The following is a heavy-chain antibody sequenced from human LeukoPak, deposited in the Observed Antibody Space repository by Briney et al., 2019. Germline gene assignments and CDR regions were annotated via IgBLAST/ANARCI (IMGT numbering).Heavy chain of an antibody. CDR1: GGSITSYY. D-gene: IGHD6-13*01. CDR2: IFISEST. V-gene: IGHV4-4*07. J-gene: IGHJ2*01. CDR3: AGVSSSWYEDWYFDL. Sequence: SETLSLTCTVSGGSITSYYWSWVRQPAGKGLEWIGRIFISESTNYNPSLKSRVTMSVDTSKNQFSLKLSSVTAADTAVYYCAGVSSSWYEDWYFDLWGRGTLVSVSS.